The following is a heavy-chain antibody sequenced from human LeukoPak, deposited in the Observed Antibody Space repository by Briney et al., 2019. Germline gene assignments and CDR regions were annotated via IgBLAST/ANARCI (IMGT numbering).Heavy chain of an antibody. J-gene: IGHJ4*02. D-gene: IGHD3-3*01. Sequence: PGGSLSLSCAASGFTFSSYGMHWVRQAPGKGLEWVAVISYDGSNKYYADSVKGRFTISRDNSKNTLYLQMHSLRAEDTAVYCCAKDEYYDFWSGYYWGQGTLVTVSS. V-gene: IGHV3-30*18. CDR3: AKDEYYDFWSGYY. CDR2: ISYDGSNK. CDR1: GFTFSSYG.